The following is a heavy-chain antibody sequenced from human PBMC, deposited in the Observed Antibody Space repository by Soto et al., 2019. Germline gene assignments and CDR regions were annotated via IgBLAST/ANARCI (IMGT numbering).Heavy chain of an antibody. CDR2: IDTYGGTI. Sequence: EVQLVESGGGLVQPGGSLRLSCAASGFTFSSHWMHWVRQAPGKGLMWVSRIDTYGGTIDYADSVEGRFTISRDNVKNTLYLHMNSLRVEDTAVYYCARNNWGIDDWGQGVLVTVSS. CDR3: ARNNWGIDD. D-gene: IGHD7-27*01. CDR1: GFTFSSHW. J-gene: IGHJ4*02. V-gene: IGHV3-74*01.